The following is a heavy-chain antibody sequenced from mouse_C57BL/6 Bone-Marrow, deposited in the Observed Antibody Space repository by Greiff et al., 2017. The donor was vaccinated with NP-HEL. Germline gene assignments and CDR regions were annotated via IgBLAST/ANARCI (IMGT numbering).Heavy chain of an antibody. V-gene: IGHV6-3*01. CDR2: IRLKSDNYAT. D-gene: IGHD1-1*02. Sequence: EVMLVESGGGLVQPGGSMKLSCVASGFTFSNYWMNWVRQSPEKGLEWVAQIRLKSDNYATHYAESVKGRFTISRDDSKSSVYLQMNNLRAEDTGIDYCTGRGGNYGYFDVWGTGTTVTVSS. CDR1: GFTFSNYW. J-gene: IGHJ1*03. CDR3: TGRGGNYGYFDV.